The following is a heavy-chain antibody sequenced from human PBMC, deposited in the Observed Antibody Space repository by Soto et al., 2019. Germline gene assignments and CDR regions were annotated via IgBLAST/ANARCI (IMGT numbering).Heavy chain of an antibody. CDR3: ATRSPAFDY. Sequence: QVQLVQSGPEVKKPGASVKVSCKTSGYTFTSYGIAWVRQAPGQGLEWMGWISTYKGNTNYAQKFQGRVTMTTDTSASTAYMELRSLRSDDTAVYYCATRSPAFDYWGQGTLVTVSS. J-gene: IGHJ4*02. CDR1: GYTFTSYG. CDR2: ISTYKGNT. V-gene: IGHV1-18*01.